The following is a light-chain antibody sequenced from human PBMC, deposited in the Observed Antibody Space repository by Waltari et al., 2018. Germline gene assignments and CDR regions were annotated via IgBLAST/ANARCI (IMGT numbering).Light chain of an antibody. J-gene: IGLJ2*01. Sequence: QLVLTQSPSASASLGASVKLTCTLSSGHNSYATPWHQQQPEKGPRYLMKLNSDGSHNKGDGIPDRFSGSSSGAERYLTISSLQSEDEADYYCQTWDAGIVLFGGGTKLTVL. V-gene: IGLV4-69*01. CDR2: LNSDGSH. CDR1: SGHNSYA. CDR3: QTWDAGIVL.